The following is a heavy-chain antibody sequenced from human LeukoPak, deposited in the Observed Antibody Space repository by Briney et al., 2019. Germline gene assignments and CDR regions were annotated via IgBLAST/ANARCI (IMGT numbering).Heavy chain of an antibody. CDR2: ISAYNGNT. CDR3: ARVGLDDYFDY. D-gene: IGHD1-1*01. CDR1: GYAFTSYG. J-gene: IGHJ4*02. Sequence: ASVKVSCTASGYAFTSYGISRVRQAPGQGRGGMGYISAYNGNTNHAQKLQCRVTMTTDTSPSTAYMELRSLRSDDTAVYSCARVGLDDYFDYWGQGTLVTVSS. V-gene: IGHV1-18*01.